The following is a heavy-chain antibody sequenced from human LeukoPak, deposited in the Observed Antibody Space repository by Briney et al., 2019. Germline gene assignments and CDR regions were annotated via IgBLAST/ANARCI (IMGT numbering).Heavy chain of an antibody. V-gene: IGHV3-48*01. CDR1: GFTSRSYS. Sequence: GGSLRLSGGGSGFTSRSYSMNWVRKAPGKGREWVSYISSSGSTKYYADSVKGRFTISRDNARNSLYLQMNSLRAEDTAVYFCARGGLSIMGYWGQGTLVTVSS. CDR3: ARGGLSIMGY. D-gene: IGHD2/OR15-2a*01. CDR2: ISSSGSTK. J-gene: IGHJ4*02.